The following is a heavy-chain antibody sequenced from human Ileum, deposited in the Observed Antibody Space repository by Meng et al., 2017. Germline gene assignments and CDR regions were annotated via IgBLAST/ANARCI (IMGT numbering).Heavy chain of an antibody. CDR2: IYYSGNT. J-gene: IGHJ4*02. CDR3: ARDRRDSRGWFYFDD. CDR1: GGSVSSS. D-gene: IGHD6-19*01. V-gene: IGHV4-59*02. Sequence: SETLSLTCTVSGGSVSSSWSWIRQPPGKGLEWIGHIYYSGNTNYNPSLKSRVSMSLDTSNNQFSLKLNSVTAADTAVYFCARDRRDSRGWFYFDDWAQGTLVTAS.